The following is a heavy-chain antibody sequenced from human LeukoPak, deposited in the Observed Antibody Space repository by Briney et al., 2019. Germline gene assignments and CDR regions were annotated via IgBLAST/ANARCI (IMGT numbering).Heavy chain of an antibody. J-gene: IGHJ4*02. CDR2: INPNSGGT. CDR3: ARDLTPFSGYDFDY. Sequence: ASVKVSCKASGYTFTGYHMHWVRQAPGQGLEWMGWINPNSGGTNYAQKLQGRVTMTTDTSTSTAYMELRSLRSDDTAVYYCARDLTPFSGYDFDYWGQGTLVTVSS. V-gene: IGHV1-2*02. CDR1: GYTFTGYH. D-gene: IGHD5-12*01.